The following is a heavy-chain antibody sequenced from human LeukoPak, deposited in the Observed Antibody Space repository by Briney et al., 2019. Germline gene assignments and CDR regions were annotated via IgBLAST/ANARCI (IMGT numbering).Heavy chain of an antibody. V-gene: IGHV4-39*07. CDR2: IFYSGST. J-gene: IGHJ6*03. CDR3: ARVDIVVVVAATRGYYYYYMDV. Sequence: SETLSLTCTVSGGSISTSNYYWGWIRQPPGKGLEWIGNIFYSGSTYYSPSLKSRVTISLDTSRNQFSLKLSSVTAADTAVYYCARVDIVVVVAATRGYYYYYMDVWGKGTTVTVSS. D-gene: IGHD2-15*01. CDR1: GGSISTSNYY.